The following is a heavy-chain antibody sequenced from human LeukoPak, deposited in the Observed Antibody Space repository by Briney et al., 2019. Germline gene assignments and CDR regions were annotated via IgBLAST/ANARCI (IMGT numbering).Heavy chain of an antibody. CDR2: ITGSGGST. Sequence: GGSLRLSCAASGFTFSSYAMSWVRQAPGKGLKWVSVITGSGGSTYYADSVKGRFTLSRDNSKNTLYLQMNSLRAEDTAVYYCATDPLLDYWGQGTLVTVSS. D-gene: IGHD2-15*01. J-gene: IGHJ4*02. V-gene: IGHV3-23*01. CDR3: ATDPLLDY. CDR1: GFTFSSYA.